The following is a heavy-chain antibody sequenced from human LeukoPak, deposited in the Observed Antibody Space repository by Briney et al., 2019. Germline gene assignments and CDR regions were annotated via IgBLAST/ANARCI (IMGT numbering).Heavy chain of an antibody. V-gene: IGHV4-39*01. D-gene: IGHD5-18*01. CDR1: GGSISSSSYY. CDR3: ARLGGRRDSYGYDY. Sequence: SETLSLTCTVSGGSISSSSYYWGWIRQPPGKGLEWIGSIYYSGSTYYNPSLKSRVTISVDTSKNQFSLKLSSVTAADTAVYYCARLGGRRDSYGYDYWGQGTLVTVSS. CDR2: IYYSGST. J-gene: IGHJ4*02.